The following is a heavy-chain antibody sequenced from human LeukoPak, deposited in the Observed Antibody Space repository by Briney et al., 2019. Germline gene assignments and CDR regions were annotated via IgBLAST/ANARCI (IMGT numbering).Heavy chain of an antibody. Sequence: GASVKVSCKASGYTFTGYYMHWVRQAPGQGLEWMGWTNPNSGGTNYAQKFQGRVTMTRDTSISTAYMELSRLRSDDTAVYYCARGTYDYVWGSYRSTYYFDYWGQGTLVTVSS. J-gene: IGHJ4*02. CDR1: GYTFTGYY. V-gene: IGHV1-2*02. D-gene: IGHD3-16*02. CDR2: TNPNSGGT. CDR3: ARGTYDYVWGSYRSTYYFDY.